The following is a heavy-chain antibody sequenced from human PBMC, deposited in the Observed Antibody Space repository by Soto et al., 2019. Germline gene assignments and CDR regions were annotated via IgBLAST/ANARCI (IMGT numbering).Heavy chain of an antibody. CDR1: GYTFTSYG. V-gene: IGHV1-18*01. Sequence: GASVTVSCKASGYTFTSYGISWVRPAPGQGLEWMGWISAYNGNTNYAQKLQGRVTMTTDTSTSTAYMELRSLRSDDTAVYYCARVKDYGDYPYAFDIWGQGTMVTVSS. CDR3: ARVKDYGDYPYAFDI. CDR2: ISAYNGNT. D-gene: IGHD4-17*01. J-gene: IGHJ3*02.